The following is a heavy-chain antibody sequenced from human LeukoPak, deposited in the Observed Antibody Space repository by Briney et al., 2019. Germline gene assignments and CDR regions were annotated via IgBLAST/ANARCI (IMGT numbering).Heavy chain of an antibody. CDR1: GFTFSSYE. CDR2: ISNSGNII. CDR3: AELGITMIGGV. D-gene: IGHD3-10*02. V-gene: IGHV3-48*03. Sequence: GGSLRLSCAASGFTFSSYEMNWVRQAPGKGLEWVSYISNSGNIIYYADSVKGRFTISRDNAKKSLYLQMNSLRPEDTAVYYCAELGITMIGGVWGKGTTVTISS. J-gene: IGHJ6*04.